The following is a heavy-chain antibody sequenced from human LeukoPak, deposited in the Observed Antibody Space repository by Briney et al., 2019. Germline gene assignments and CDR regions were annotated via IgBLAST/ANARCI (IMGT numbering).Heavy chain of an antibody. V-gene: IGHV4-39*07. CDR1: GGSISTSNYY. CDR2: IFYSGST. J-gene: IGHJ3*02. CDR3: AKSXGYGLVDI. Sequence: LSLTCTVSGGSISTSNYYWGWIRPPPGKGLEWIGNIFYSGSTYYSPPLRSRVTISLDTSRNQFSLKLNSVTAADTAVYYCAKSXGYGLVDIWGQGTMVTVSS. D-gene: IGHD3-10*01.